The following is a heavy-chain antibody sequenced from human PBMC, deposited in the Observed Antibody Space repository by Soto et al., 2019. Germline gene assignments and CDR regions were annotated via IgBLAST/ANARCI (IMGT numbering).Heavy chain of an antibody. D-gene: IGHD3-9*01. J-gene: IGHJ4*02. V-gene: IGHV3-30*18. CDR1: GFTFSSYG. Sequence: GGSLRLSCAASGFTFSSYGMHWVRQAPGKGLEWVAVISYDGSNKYYADSVKGRFTISRDNSKNTLYLQMNSLRAEDTAVYYCAKDGNRRYYDILTGYFDYWGQGTLVTVSS. CDR3: AKDGNRRYYDILTGYFDY. CDR2: ISYDGSNK.